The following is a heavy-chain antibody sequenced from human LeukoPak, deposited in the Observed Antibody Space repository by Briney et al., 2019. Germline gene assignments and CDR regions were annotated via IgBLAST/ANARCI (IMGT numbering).Heavy chain of an antibody. CDR3: ARRRYSGSSQHFDY. Sequence: RGSLRLSCAASGFTFSSYWMSWVRQAPGKGLEWVANIKQDGSEKYYVDSVKGRFTISRDNAKNSLYLQMNSLRAEDTAVYYCARRRYSGSSQHFDYWGQGTLVTVSS. CDR2: IKQDGSEK. V-gene: IGHV3-7*01. D-gene: IGHD1-26*01. CDR1: GFTFSSYW. J-gene: IGHJ4*02.